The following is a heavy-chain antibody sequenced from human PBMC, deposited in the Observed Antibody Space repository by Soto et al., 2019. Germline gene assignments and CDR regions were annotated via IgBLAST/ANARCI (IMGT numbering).Heavy chain of an antibody. V-gene: IGHV3-23*01. J-gene: IGHJ4*02. CDR1: GFPFITYE. D-gene: IGHD3-16*01. Sequence: ESGGGLVQPGGSLRLSCVASGFPFITYEMTWVRQAPGKGLEWVSFISASGGRTYYADSVKGRFSISRDNFRTTLFLQMNSLRAEDTALYYCAKGGHADYWGQGTLVTVSS. CDR2: ISASGGRT. CDR3: AKGGHADY.